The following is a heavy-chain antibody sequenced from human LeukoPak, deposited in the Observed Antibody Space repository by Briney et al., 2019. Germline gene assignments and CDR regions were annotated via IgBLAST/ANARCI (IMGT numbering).Heavy chain of an antibody. CDR3: ARDWPQGQLPDY. D-gene: IGHD1-26*01. CDR2: ISGSGGST. CDR1: GFTLSSYA. Sequence: GGSLRLSCAASGFTLSSYAMSWVRQAPGKGLEWVSGISGSGGSTYHADSVKGRFTISRDNSENTLYLQMNSLRAEDTAVYYCARDWPQGQLPDYWGQGTLVTVSS. V-gene: IGHV3-23*01. J-gene: IGHJ4*02.